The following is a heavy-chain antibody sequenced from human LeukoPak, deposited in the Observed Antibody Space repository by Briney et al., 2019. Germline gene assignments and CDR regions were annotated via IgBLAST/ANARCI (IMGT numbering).Heavy chain of an antibody. D-gene: IGHD6-19*01. V-gene: IGHV3-23*01. J-gene: IGHJ3*01. CDR1: GFTFTTYA. CDR2: ISGGGDQA. CDR3: AKDLALAGTGGGFDV. Sequence: GGSLRLSCAASGFTFTTYAINWVRQAPGKGLEWISGISGGGDQAYYADSVNGRFIISRDNSKNTVSLQMSSLRAEDTALYHCAKDLALAGTGGGFDVWGHGTRVAVSS.